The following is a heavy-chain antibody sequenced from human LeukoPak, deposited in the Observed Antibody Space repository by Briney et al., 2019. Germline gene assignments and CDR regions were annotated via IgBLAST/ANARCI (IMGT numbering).Heavy chain of an antibody. CDR2: IYYSGST. Sequence: SETLSLTCTLSGGSISSYYWSWILQPPGKGLEWIRYIYYSGSTNYNPSLKSRVTISVDTSKNQFSLKLSSVAAADTAVYYCARGSYSCILEVDAEYFQHWGQGTLVTVSS. D-gene: IGHD6-13*01. V-gene: IGHV4-59*01. CDR1: GGSISSYY. CDR3: ARGSYSCILEVDAEYFQH. J-gene: IGHJ1*01.